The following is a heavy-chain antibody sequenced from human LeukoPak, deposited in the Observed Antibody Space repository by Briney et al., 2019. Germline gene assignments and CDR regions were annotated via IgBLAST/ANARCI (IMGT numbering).Heavy chain of an antibody. CDR3: ARGVDFWSGYRANYFDY. J-gene: IGHJ4*02. D-gene: IGHD3-3*01. CDR1: GYTFTSYG. Sequence: ASVKVSCKASGYTFTSYGISWVRQAPGQGLEWMGWISAYNGNTNYAQKLQGRVTMTTDTSTSTAYMVLRSLRSDDTAVYYCARGVDFWSGYRANYFDYWGQGTLVTVSS. CDR2: ISAYNGNT. V-gene: IGHV1-18*01.